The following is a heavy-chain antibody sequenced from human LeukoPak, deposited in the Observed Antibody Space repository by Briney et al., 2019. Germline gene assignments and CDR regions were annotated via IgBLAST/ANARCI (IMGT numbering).Heavy chain of an antibody. D-gene: IGHD3-10*01. Sequence: SETLSLTCTVSGGSISSYYWSWIRQPPGKGLEWIGYIYYSGSTNYNPSLKSRVTISVDTSKNQFSLKLSSVTAADTAVYYCARVEVTMARGALDWFDPWGQGTLVTVSS. CDR1: GGSISSYY. V-gene: IGHV4-59*01. CDR3: ARVEVTMARGALDWFDP. CDR2: IYYSGST. J-gene: IGHJ5*02.